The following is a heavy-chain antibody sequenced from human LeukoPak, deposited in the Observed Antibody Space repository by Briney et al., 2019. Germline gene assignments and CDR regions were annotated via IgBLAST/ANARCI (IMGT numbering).Heavy chain of an antibody. D-gene: IGHD3-10*01. V-gene: IGHV4-30-4*01. Sequence: SETLSLTCTVSGGSISSGDYYWSWIRQPPGKGLEWIGYIYYSGSTYYNPSLKSRVTISVDTSKNQFSLKLSSVTAADTAVYYCARDYYGSGSYTPYFDYWGQGTLVTVSS. J-gene: IGHJ4*02. CDR2: IYYSGST. CDR3: ARDYYGSGSYTPYFDY. CDR1: GGSISSGDYY.